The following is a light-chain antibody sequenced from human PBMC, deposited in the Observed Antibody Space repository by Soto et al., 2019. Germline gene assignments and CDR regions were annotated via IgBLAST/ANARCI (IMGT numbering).Light chain of an antibody. CDR1: SSDIGAYNY. J-gene: IGLJ3*02. Sequence: QSALTQPASVSGSPGQSIIITCTGTSSDIGAYNYVAWYQHHPGKAPKLMIYDVNSRPSGVSNRFSGSKSGNTASLTISGLQPEDEAEYYCTSFSSTTPIVFGGGPKLTVL. CDR2: DVN. CDR3: TSFSSTTPIV. V-gene: IGLV2-14*03.